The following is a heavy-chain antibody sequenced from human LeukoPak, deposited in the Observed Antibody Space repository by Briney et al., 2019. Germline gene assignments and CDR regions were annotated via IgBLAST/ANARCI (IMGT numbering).Heavy chain of an antibody. D-gene: IGHD6-19*01. Sequence: PSETLSLTCTVSGYSISSGYYWGWIRQAPGKGLEWIGNIYHKGGTYYNPSLRSRVTISVDRSKNQFSLKLTSVTAADTAVYYCARGTGQWLVVPNWFDPWGQGTLVTVSS. J-gene: IGHJ5*02. CDR3: ARGTGQWLVVPNWFDP. CDR2: IYHKGGT. CDR1: GYSISSGYY. V-gene: IGHV4-38-2*02.